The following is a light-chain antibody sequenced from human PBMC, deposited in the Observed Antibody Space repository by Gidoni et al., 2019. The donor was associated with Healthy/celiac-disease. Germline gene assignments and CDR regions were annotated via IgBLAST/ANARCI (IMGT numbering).Light chain of an antibody. CDR3: QQYNNWLALT. CDR2: GAS. CDR1: PSVSSN. Sequence: LVITPSSATLSVSPGERATLSCRASPSVSSNLAWYQQKPGQAPRLLIYGASTRANGITARFSGSGSGTEFTITISSLQYEDFAVYYCQQYNNWLALTFGGGTKVEIK. V-gene: IGKV3-15*01. J-gene: IGKJ4*01.